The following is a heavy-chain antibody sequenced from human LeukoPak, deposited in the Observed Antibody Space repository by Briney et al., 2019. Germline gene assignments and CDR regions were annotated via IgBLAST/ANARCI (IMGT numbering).Heavy chain of an antibody. D-gene: IGHD6-19*01. CDR2: IYYSERT. Sequence: PSETLSLTCTVSRGSTNSHYWSWIRHPPWKELQWIGHIYYSERTNYNPSLRSRVTISLHTSKPQLSLTSTSVRASHTAMYYFVRRDNTGWNYFDHWGQGILVTVSS. V-gene: IGHV4-59*11. J-gene: IGHJ4*02. CDR1: RGSTNSHY. CDR3: VRRDNTGWNYFDH.